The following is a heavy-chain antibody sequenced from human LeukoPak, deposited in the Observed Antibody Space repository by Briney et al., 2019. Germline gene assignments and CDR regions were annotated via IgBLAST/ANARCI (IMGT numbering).Heavy chain of an antibody. CDR2: IIPIFGTA. CDR3: AREELITMVRGVINY. Sequence: GASVEVSCKASGGTFSSYAISWVRQAPGQGLEWMGGIIPIFGTANYAQKFQGRVTMTRDTSTSTVYMELSSLRSEDTAVYYCAREELITMVRGVINYWGQGTLVTVSS. D-gene: IGHD3-10*01. J-gene: IGHJ4*02. V-gene: IGHV1-69*05. CDR1: GGTFSSYA.